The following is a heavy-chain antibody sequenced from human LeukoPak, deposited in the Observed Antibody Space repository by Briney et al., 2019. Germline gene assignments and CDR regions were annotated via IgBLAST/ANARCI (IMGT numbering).Heavy chain of an antibody. J-gene: IGHJ4*02. CDR3: ARGVVAAPQTFDY. CDR2: IYYSGST. D-gene: IGHD2-15*01. V-gene: IGHV4-59*01. Sequence: PSETLSLTCTVSGDSISSYYWSWLRQPPGKGLEWIGYIYYSGSTSYNPSLKSRVTISVDTSKNQFSLKLSSVTAADTAVYYCARGVVAAPQTFDYWGQGTLVTVSS. CDR1: GDSISSYY.